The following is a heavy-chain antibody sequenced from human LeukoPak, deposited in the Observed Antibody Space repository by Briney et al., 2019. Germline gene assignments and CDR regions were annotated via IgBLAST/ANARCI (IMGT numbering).Heavy chain of an antibody. CDR1: GFTFSSYS. Sequence: GGSLRLSCAASGFTFSSYSMNWVRQAPGKGLEWVSSISSSSSYIYYADSVKGRFTISRDNAKNSLYLQMNSLRAEDTAMYYCATGQQLGAFDIWGQGTMVTVSS. CDR3: ATGQQLGAFDI. D-gene: IGHD6-13*01. CDR2: ISSSSSYI. J-gene: IGHJ3*02. V-gene: IGHV3-21*01.